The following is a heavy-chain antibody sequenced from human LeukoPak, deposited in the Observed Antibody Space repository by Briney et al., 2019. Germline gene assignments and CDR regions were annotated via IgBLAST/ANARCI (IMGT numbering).Heavy chain of an antibody. Sequence: GGSLRPSCAASGFTFSGSAMHWVRQASGKGLEWVGRIRSKANNYATAYAASVKGRFTISRDDSKNTAYLQMNSLKTEDTAVYYCRYYDILTGSDQPDYWGQGTLVTVSS. J-gene: IGHJ4*02. CDR1: GFTFSGSA. CDR3: RYYDILTGSDQPDY. V-gene: IGHV3-73*01. D-gene: IGHD3-9*01. CDR2: IRSKANNYAT.